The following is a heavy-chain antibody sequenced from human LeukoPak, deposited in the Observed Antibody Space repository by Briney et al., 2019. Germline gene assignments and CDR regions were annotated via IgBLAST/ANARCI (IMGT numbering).Heavy chain of an antibody. CDR2: INPNSGGT. CDR1: GYTFTGYY. J-gene: IGHJ3*02. V-gene: IGHV1-2*02. D-gene: IGHD2-21*02. Sequence: ASVKVSCKASGYTFTGYYMHWVRQAPGQGLEWMGWINPNSGGTNYAQKFQGRVTITRDTSISTAYMELSRLRSDDTAVYYCARDVAYCGGDCYSNDAFDIWGQGTMVTVSS. CDR3: ARDVAYCGGDCYSNDAFDI.